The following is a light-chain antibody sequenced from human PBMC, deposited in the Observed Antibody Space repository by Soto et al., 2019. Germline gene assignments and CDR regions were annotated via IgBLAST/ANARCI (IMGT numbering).Light chain of an antibody. J-gene: IGLJ1*01. Sequence: SYELTQPPSVSVAPGQTARITCGGNNIGSKSVHWYQQKPGQAPVVVVYDNSDRPSGIPERFSGSTSGNKATLTISRVEAGDEADYYCQVWDSSSDHVVFGTGTKVTVL. CDR2: DNS. CDR3: QVWDSSSDHVV. CDR1: NIGSKS. V-gene: IGLV3-21*02.